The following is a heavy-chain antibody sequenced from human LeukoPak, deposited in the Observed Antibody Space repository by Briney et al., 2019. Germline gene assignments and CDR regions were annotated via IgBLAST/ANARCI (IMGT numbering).Heavy chain of an antibody. CDR2: IGTAGDT. V-gene: IGHV3-13*01. CDR3: ARAGYGSGSPYYGMDA. CDR1: GFTFSSYG. D-gene: IGHD3-10*01. J-gene: IGHJ6*02. Sequence: GGSLRLSCAASGFTFSSYGLHWVRQVTGKGLEWVSAIGTAGDTYYPGSVKGRFTISRENAKNSLYLQMNSLRVGDTAVYYCARAGYGSGSPYYGMDAWGPGTTVTVSS.